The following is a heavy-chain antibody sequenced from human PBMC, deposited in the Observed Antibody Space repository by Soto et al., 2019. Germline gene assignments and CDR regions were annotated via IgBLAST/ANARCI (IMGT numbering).Heavy chain of an antibody. V-gene: IGHV4-34*01. CDR2: INHSGST. D-gene: IGHD6-25*01. CDR1: GGSFRCYY. J-gene: IGHJ4*02. CDR3: ARGYSSVH. Sequence: SETLSLTCTVYGGSFRCYYLSWIRQPPGKGLEWIGEINHSGSTNYNPSLKSRVTISVDTSKNQFSLKLSSVTAADTAVYYCARGYSSVHWGQGTLVTVSS.